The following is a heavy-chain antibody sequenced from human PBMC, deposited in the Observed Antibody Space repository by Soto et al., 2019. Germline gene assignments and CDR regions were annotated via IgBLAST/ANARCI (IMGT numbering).Heavy chain of an antibody. CDR2: INAGNGNT. J-gene: IGHJ4*02. D-gene: IGHD3-9*01. CDR1: GYTFTRYA. Sequence: ASVKVSCKASGYTFTRYAIHWVRQAPGQRLEWMGWINAGNGNTKYSQKFQGRVTITRDTSARTAYMELSSLRSEDTAVYYCAKHPRLPYYPSTGYFFFAFWGQGTLVTVSS. V-gene: IGHV1-3*01. CDR3: AKHPRLPYYPSTGYFFFAF.